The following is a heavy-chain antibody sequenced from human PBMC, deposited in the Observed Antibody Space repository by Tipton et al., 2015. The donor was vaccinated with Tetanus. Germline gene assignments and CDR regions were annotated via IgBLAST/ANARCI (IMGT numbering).Heavy chain of an antibody. Sequence: LRLSCTVSGGSVSSGTNYWSWIRQPPGKGLEWIGCIYYSGGTNYNPSLKSRVTISVDTSKNQLSLKLSAVTAADTDGYYCARGGELTGYGRAYYFYAMGGWGQGTTVTVSS. D-gene: IGHD3-16*01. V-gene: IGHV4-61*01. CDR2: IYYSGGT. CDR3: ARGGELTGYGRAYYFYAMGG. CDR1: GGSVSSGTNY. J-gene: IGHJ6*02.